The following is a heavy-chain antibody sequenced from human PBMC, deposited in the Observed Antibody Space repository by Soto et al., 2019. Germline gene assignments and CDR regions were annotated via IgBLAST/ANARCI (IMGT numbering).Heavy chain of an antibody. V-gene: IGHV4-30-4*01. D-gene: IGHD3-22*01. CDR1: GGSIISGDYF. CDR3: ARGGFDSSGYYFDY. Sequence: SETLSLTCTVSGGSIISGDYFLSCIRQPPWNGLELIGYIYYSGSIYYNPSLKSRVTISVDTSKNQFSLKLSSVTAADTAVYYCARGGFDSSGYYFDYWGQGTLVTVSS. CDR2: IYYSGSI. J-gene: IGHJ4*02.